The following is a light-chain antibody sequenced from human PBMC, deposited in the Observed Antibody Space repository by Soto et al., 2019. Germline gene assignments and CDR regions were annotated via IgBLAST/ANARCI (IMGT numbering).Light chain of an antibody. J-gene: IGKJ1*01. Sequence: DIQMTQSPSTLSASVGDRVTITCRASQGISNWLAWYQQKPGKAPKLLIYDASTLDSGVPSRFRGSGSGTESTLTISSLQPEDVATYYCQQFRGTFGQGTKVDIK. CDR3: QQFRGT. CDR2: DAS. V-gene: IGKV1-5*01. CDR1: QGISNW.